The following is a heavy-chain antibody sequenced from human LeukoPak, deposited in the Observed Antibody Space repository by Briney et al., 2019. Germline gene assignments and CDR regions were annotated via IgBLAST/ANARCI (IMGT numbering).Heavy chain of an antibody. CDR2: ISSSSSTI. D-gene: IGHD1-14*01. Sequence: GGSLRLSCAASGFTFSSYSVNWVRQAPGKGLEWVSYISSSSSTIYYADSVKGRFTISRDNAKNTLYLQMHSLRAEDTAVYYCARVETGWFDSWGQGALVTVSS. CDR3: ARVETGWFDS. CDR1: GFTFSSYS. J-gene: IGHJ5*01. V-gene: IGHV3-48*01.